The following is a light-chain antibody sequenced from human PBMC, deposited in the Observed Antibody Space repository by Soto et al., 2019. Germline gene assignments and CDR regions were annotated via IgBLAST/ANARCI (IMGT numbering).Light chain of an antibody. Sequence: QSVLTQPPSASGSPGQSVTISCTGTKNDIGVYDFVSWYQHHPGKAPRLIIYEVVQRPSGVPDRFSGSKSGNTASPTVSGLQAADEADYFCKSYPGSNNSGVLGTGTKLTVL. V-gene: IGLV2-8*01. CDR2: EVV. CDR3: KSYPGSNNSGV. CDR1: KNDIGVYDF. J-gene: IGLJ1*01.